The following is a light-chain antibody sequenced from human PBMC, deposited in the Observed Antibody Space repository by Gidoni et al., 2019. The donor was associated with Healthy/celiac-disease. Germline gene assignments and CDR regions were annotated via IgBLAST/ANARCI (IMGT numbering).Light chain of an antibody. Sequence: QSALTQPVSVSGSPGQSITISCTGTSSDVGGYNYVSWYQQHPGKAPKLMIYEVSNRPSGVSNRFSGSKSGNTASLTISGLQAEDEADYYCSSYTSSSVYVFGTGTKVTV. CDR3: SSYTSSSVYV. J-gene: IGLJ1*01. CDR2: EVS. CDR1: SSDVGGYNY. V-gene: IGLV2-14*01.